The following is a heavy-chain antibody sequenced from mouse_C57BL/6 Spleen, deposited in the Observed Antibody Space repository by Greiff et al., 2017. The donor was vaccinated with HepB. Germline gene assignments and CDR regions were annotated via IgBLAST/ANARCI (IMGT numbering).Heavy chain of an antibody. Sequence: DVMLVESGGGLVQPGGSMKLSCVASGFTFSNYWMNWVRQSPEKGLEWVAQIRLKSDNSATHYAESVKGRFTISRDDSKSSVYLHMNKLRAEDTGIFYCSDYYDYDVYAMDYWGQGTSVTVSS. J-gene: IGHJ4*01. CDR3: SDYYDYDVYAMDY. D-gene: IGHD2-4*01. CDR1: GFTFSNYW. CDR2: IRLKSDNSAT. V-gene: IGHV6-3*01.